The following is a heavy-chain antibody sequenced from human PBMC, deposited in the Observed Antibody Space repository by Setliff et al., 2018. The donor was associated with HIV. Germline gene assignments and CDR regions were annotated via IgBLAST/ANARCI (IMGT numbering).Heavy chain of an antibody. CDR2: INHSGST. CDR1: GGSFSTYY. Sequence: SETLSLTCAVYGGSFSTYYWSWIRQPPGKGLEWIGDINHSGSTNYNPSLKSRVTISVDTSKNQFSLKLNSVTAADTAVYYCASLPREAASTSGYFDYWGQGTLGSPSPQ. V-gene: IGHV4-34*01. J-gene: IGHJ4*02. CDR3: ASLPREAASTSGYFDY. D-gene: IGHD6-13*01.